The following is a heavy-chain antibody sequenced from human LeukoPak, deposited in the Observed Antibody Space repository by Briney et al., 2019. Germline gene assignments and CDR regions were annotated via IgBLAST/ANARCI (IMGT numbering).Heavy chain of an antibody. CDR1: GGTFSGYY. J-gene: IGHJ5*02. V-gene: IGHV4-34*01. CDR2: INHSGNT. CDR3: ARPMIRGVKWFDP. D-gene: IGHD3-10*01. Sequence: SETLSLTCAVYGGTFSGYYWSWSRQPLGKGLEWIGEINHSGNTNYNPSLKSRLTISVDTSNNQFSLKLSSVTAADTAVYYCARPMIRGVKWFDPWGQGTLVPVSS.